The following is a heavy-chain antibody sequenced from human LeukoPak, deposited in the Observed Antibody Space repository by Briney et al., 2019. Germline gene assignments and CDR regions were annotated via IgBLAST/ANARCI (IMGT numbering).Heavy chain of an antibody. CDR3: ARDTREAAAITKFDP. D-gene: IGHD6-13*01. J-gene: IGHJ5*02. CDR2: IIPILGIA. Sequence: GASVKVSCKASGGTFSSYAISWVRQAPGQGLEWMGRIIPILGIANYAQKFQGRVTITADKSTSTAYMELSSLRSEDTAVYYCARDTREAAAITKFDPWGQGTLVTASS. CDR1: GGTFSSYA. V-gene: IGHV1-69*04.